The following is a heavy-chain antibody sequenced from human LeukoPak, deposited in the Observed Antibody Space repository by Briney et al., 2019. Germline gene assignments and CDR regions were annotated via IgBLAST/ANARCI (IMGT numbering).Heavy chain of an antibody. J-gene: IGHJ5*02. CDR1: GFTFSSYG. D-gene: IGHD3-10*01. CDR2: IWYGGSNK. V-gene: IGHV3-30*02. Sequence: PGGSLRLSCAASGFTFSSYGMHWVRQAPGKGLEWAAVIWYGGSNKYYADSVKGRFTISRDNSKNTLYLQMNSLRAEDTAVYYCAKDSGTRGFDPWGQGTLVTVSS. CDR3: AKDSGTRGFDP.